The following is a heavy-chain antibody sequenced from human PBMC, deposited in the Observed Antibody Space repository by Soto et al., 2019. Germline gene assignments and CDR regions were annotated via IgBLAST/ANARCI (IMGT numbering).Heavy chain of an antibody. CDR1: GGTFSIYT. Sequence: ASVKVSCKASGGTFSIYTISWVRQAPGQGLEWMGRIIPILGIANYAQKFQGRVTITADKSTSTAYMELSSLRSEDTAVYYCARVRYCSGGSCYSNWFDPWGQGTLVTVSS. V-gene: IGHV1-69*02. J-gene: IGHJ5*02. CDR3: ARVRYCSGGSCYSNWFDP. CDR2: IIPILGIA. D-gene: IGHD2-15*01.